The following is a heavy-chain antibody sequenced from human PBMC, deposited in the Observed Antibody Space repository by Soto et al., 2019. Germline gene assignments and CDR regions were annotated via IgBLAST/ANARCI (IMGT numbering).Heavy chain of an antibody. CDR3: ARGWKLPYYYGMDV. V-gene: IGHV4-4*07. D-gene: IGHD1-1*01. J-gene: IGHJ6*02. CDR1: GGSISSYY. Sequence: WETLSLTCTVSGGSISSYYWSWIRQPAVKGLEWIGLIYTSGSTNYNPSLKSRVTMSVDTSKNQFSLKLSSVTAADTAVYYCARGWKLPYYYGMDVWGQGTTVTSP. CDR2: IYTSGST.